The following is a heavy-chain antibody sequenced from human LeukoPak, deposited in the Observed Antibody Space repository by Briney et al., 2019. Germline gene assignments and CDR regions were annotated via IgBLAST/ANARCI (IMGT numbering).Heavy chain of an antibody. D-gene: IGHD3-22*01. Sequence: PGGSLRLSCAASGFTFSSYAMSWVRQAPGKGLEWVSPISGSGGSTYYPDSVKGRFTISRDNSKNTLYLQMNSLRAEDTAVYYCAKDIDSSGYYSYFDYWVQGTLVTVSS. CDR3: AKDIDSSGYYSYFDY. J-gene: IGHJ4*02. CDR1: GFTFSSYA. CDR2: ISGSGGST. V-gene: IGHV3-23*01.